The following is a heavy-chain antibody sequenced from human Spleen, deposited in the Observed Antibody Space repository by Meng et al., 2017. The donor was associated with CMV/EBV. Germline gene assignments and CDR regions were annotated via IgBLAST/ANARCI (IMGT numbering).Heavy chain of an antibody. CDR3: AKRYNWNGDAFDI. Sequence: ASGLTFSSYAMSGVRQAPGKGMEWVSAISGSGGSTYYADSVKGRFTISRDNSKNTLYLQMNSLRAEDTAVYYCAKRYNWNGDAFDIWGQGTMVTVSS. J-gene: IGHJ3*02. D-gene: IGHD1-1*01. V-gene: IGHV3-23*01. CDR1: GLTFSSYA. CDR2: ISGSGGST.